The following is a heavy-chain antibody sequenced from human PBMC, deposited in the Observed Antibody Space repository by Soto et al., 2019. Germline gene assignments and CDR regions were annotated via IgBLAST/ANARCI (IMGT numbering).Heavy chain of an antibody. CDR3: RRDFDY. D-gene: IGHD6-6*01. Sequence: PSETLSLTCTVSGGSVSSHYWSWIRQPAGKGLEWIGRLSTSGNTNYNPSLKSRVTMSLDTSKNQFSLMLNSVTAADTAVYYCRRDFDYWGQGTLVTVSS. CDR1: GGSVSSHY. V-gene: IGHV4-4*07. J-gene: IGHJ4*02. CDR2: LSTSGNT.